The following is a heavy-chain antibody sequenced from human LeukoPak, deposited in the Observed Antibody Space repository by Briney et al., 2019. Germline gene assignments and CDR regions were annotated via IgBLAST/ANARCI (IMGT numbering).Heavy chain of an antibody. V-gene: IGHV4-59*01. CDR3: ARDTSSGWYDY. CDR2: IYYSGST. J-gene: IGHJ4*02. CDR1: GGSISSYY. D-gene: IGHD6-19*01. Sequence: SETPSLTCTVSGGSISSYYWSWIRQPPGKGLEWIGYIYYSGSTNFNPSLKSRVTISVDTSKNQFSLKLSSVTAADTAVYYCARDTSSGWYDYWGQGTLVTVSS.